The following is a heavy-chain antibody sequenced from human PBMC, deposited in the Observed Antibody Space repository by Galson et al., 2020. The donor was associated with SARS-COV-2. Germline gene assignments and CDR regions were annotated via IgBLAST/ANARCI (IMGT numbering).Heavy chain of an antibody. CDR1: GGSFNNYE. Sequence: SQTLSLTCAVYGGSFNNYEWSWIRQSPGKGLEWIGEINHYGTTNYNSSLKSRLTISVDTSKNQFSLKLSSVTAADTAVYYCARVNFFGLGTFYRSQGFDYWGQGTLVTVSS. V-gene: IGHV4-34*01. CDR2: INHYGTT. CDR3: ARVNFFGLGTFYRSQGFDY. J-gene: IGHJ4*02. D-gene: IGHD3-10*01.